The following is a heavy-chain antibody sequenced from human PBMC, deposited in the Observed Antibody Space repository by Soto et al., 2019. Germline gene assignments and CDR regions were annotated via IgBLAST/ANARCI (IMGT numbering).Heavy chain of an antibody. D-gene: IGHD2-2*02. J-gene: IGHJ4*02. CDR3: ARGFFFPVNTDPRYYFDY. V-gene: IGHV3-33*01. CDR1: GFTFSSYG. Sequence: GGSLRLSCAASGFTFSSYGMHWVRQAPGKGLEWVAVIWYDGSNKYYADSVKGRFTISRDNSKNTLYLQMNSLRAEDTAVYYCARGFFFPVNTDPRYYFDYWGQGTLVTVSS. CDR2: IWYDGSNK.